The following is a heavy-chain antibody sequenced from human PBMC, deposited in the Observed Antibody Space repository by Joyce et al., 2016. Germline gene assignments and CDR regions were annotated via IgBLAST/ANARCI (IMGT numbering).Heavy chain of an antibody. V-gene: IGHV4-38-2*02. CDR2: IYHSGNT. Sequence: QVQLQESGPGLVKPSETLSLTCTVSGYSISTDNYWGWIRQPPGKGLEWIGSIYHSGNTDYNPSLKSRVTRSVDTSKSQFSMNLSSVTAADTAVYYCATEDYDFWSSKGHWFDPWGQGTLVIVSS. CDR3: ATEDYDFWSSKGHWFDP. D-gene: IGHD3-3*01. CDR1: GYSISTDNY. J-gene: IGHJ5*02.